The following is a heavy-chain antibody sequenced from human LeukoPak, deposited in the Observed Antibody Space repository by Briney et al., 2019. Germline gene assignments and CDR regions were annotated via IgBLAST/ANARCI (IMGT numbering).Heavy chain of an antibody. J-gene: IGHJ4*02. CDR3: ARHRSGWLQSSFDY. CDR2: IYYTGST. V-gene: IGHV4-39*01. Sequence: KPSETLSLTCTVSGGSISSRSYYWGWIRQPPGKGLEWIGNIYYTGSTYYNPSLKSRVTISVDTSKNQFSLKLSSVTAADTAVYYCARHRSGWLQSSFDYWGQGTLVTVSS. D-gene: IGHD5-24*01. CDR1: GGSISSRSYY.